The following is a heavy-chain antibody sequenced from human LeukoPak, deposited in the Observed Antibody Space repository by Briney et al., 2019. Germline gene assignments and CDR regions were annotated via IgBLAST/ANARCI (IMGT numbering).Heavy chain of an antibody. D-gene: IGHD3-10*01. Sequence: ASVKVSCKASGYTFTGYYMHWVRQAPGQGLEWMGWINPNSGGTNYAQKFQGRVTMSVDTSENQFSLRLSSVTAADTAVYYCARRGHNYASGNYYAFDIWGQGTMVTVSS. CDR1: GYTFTGYY. J-gene: IGHJ3*02. V-gene: IGHV1-2*02. CDR2: INPNSGGT. CDR3: ARRGHNYASGNYYAFDI.